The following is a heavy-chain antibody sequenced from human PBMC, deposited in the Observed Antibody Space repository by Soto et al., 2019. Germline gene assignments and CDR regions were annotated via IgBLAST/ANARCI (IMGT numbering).Heavy chain of an antibody. CDR2: ISWNSGSI. D-gene: IGHD3-10*01. J-gene: IGHJ3*02. CDR3: AKDMGLYYYGSGSYSSNDAFDI. CDR1: GFTFDDYA. Sequence: GGSLRLSCAASGFTFDDYAMHWVRQAPGKGLEWVSGISWNSGSIGYADSVKGRFTISRDNAKNSLYLQMNSLRAEDTALYYCAKDMGLYYYGSGSYSSNDAFDIWGQGTMVTVSS. V-gene: IGHV3-9*01.